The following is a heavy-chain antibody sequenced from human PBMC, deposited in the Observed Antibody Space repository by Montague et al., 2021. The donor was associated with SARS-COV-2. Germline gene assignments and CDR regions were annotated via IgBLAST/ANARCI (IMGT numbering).Heavy chain of an antibody. D-gene: IGHD3-3*01. CDR3: ARRYDFYRAEAFDV. J-gene: IGHJ3*01. V-gene: IGHV2-5*02. CDR1: GFSLNTDGVG. Sequence: PALVKPTQTLTLTCVFSGFSLNTDGVGVAWIRRPPGKALEWLALIYWDGDQRYSPSLKTRLTITKDTSKNRVVLTMTNPDPVDTATYYCARRYDFYRAEAFDVWGQGTMLTVSS. CDR2: IYWDGDQ.